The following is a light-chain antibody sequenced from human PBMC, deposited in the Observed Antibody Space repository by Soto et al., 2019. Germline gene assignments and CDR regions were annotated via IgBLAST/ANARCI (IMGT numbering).Light chain of an antibody. CDR2: AAS. V-gene: IGKV1-27*01. CDR3: QKYNSAPYT. J-gene: IGKJ2*01. CDR1: QAISNY. Sequence: DIQMTQSPSSLSASVGDGVTITCRASQAISNYLAWYQQKPGKGPKVLIYAASALRSGVPSRFSGSGSGTDFTLTISSLQPEDVATYYCQKYNSAPYTFGQGTKLEIK.